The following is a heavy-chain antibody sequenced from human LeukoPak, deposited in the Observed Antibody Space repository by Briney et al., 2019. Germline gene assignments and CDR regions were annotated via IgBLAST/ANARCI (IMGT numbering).Heavy chain of an antibody. V-gene: IGHV3-30*18. CDR1: GFTFSSYG. J-gene: IGHJ4*02. D-gene: IGHD6-13*01. CDR2: ISYDGSNK. Sequence: GGSLRLSCAASGFTFSSYGMHWVRQAPGKGLEWVAVISYDGSNKYCADSVKGRFTISRDNSKNTLYLQMNSLRAEDTAVYYCAKGRDQQLGNYFDYWGQGTLVTVSS. CDR3: AKGRDQQLGNYFDY.